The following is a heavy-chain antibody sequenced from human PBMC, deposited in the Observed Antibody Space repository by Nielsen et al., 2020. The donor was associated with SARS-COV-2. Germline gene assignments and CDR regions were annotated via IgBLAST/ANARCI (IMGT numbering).Heavy chain of an antibody. CDR3: ARRPPNDYVWGNYYGMDV. J-gene: IGHJ6*02. V-gene: IGHV4-59*08. CDR1: GGSISSYY. Sequence: GSLRLSCTVSGGSISSYYWSWIRQPPGKGLEWIGYIYYSGSTNYNPSLKSRVTISVDTSKNQFSLKLSSVTAADTAVYYCARRPPNDYVWGNYYGMDVWGQGTTVTVSS. CDR2: IYYSGST. D-gene: IGHD3-16*01.